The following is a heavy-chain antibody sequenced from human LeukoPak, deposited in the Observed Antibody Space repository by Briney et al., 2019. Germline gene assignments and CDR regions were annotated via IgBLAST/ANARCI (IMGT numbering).Heavy chain of an antibody. CDR1: GFNVRDTY. D-gene: IGHD3-10*01. J-gene: IGHJ6*03. V-gene: IGHV3-23*01. Sequence: GGSLRLSCAASGFNVRDTYMSWVRQAPGKGLEWVSAISGSGGRAYYADSVKGRFTISRDNSKNTLYLQMNSLRAEDTAVCNCAKGDFYGSGRDYYYYMDVWGKGTTVTISS. CDR3: AKGDFYGSGRDYYYYMDV. CDR2: ISGSGGRA.